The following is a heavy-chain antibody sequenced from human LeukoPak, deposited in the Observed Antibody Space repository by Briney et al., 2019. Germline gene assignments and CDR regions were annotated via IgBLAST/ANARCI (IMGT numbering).Heavy chain of an antibody. CDR3: ARSYCGGDCENLYHYYYYMDV. CDR2: IIPIFGTA. CDR1: GGTFSSYA. D-gene: IGHD2-21*02. J-gene: IGHJ6*03. Sequence: SVKVSCKASGGTFSSYAISWVRQAPGQGLEWMGGIIPIFGTANYAQKFQGRVTITADESTSTAYMELSSLRSEDTAVYYCARSYCGGDCENLYHYYYYMDVWGKGTTVTISS. V-gene: IGHV1-69*13.